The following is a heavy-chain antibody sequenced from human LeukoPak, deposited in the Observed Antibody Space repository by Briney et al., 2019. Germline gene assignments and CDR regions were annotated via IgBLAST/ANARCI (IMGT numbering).Heavy chain of an antibody. CDR2: ISSLGSTI. V-gene: IGHV3-48*01. CDR1: GFSFSTYS. Sequence: PGGSLRLSCAASGFSFSTYSMNWVRQAPGKGLEWVSYISSLGSTIYYADSVKGRFTISRDNAKNSLYLQMNSLRAEDTAVYYCARGEQEMATMSIDYWGQGTLVTVPS. D-gene: IGHD5-24*01. CDR3: ARGEQEMATMSIDY. J-gene: IGHJ4*02.